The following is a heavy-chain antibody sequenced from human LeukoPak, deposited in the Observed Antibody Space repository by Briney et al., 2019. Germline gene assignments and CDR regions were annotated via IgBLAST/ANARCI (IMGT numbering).Heavy chain of an antibody. CDR2: ISSSSSFI. V-gene: IGHV3-21*01. D-gene: IGHD2-2*01. Sequence: GSLRLSCAASGFTFSRYSMNWVRQAPGKGLEWVSSISSSSSFIYYADSVKGRFTISRDNAKNSLYLRMNSLRAEDTAVYYCARDPPLGSCSTISCPHLDYWGQGTLVTVSS. J-gene: IGHJ4*02. CDR3: ARDPPLGSCSTISCPHLDY. CDR1: GFTFSRYS.